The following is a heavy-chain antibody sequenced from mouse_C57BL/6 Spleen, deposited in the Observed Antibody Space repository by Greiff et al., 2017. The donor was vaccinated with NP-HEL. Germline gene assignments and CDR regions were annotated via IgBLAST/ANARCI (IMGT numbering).Heavy chain of an antibody. CDR3: ARSTKDY. Sequence: QVQLKQSGAELARPGASVKLSCKASGYTFTSYGISWVKQGTGQGLEWIGEIYPRSGNTYYNEKFKGKATLTADKSSSTAYMELRSLTSEDSAVYFCARSTKDYWGQGTTLTVSS. CDR1: GYTFTSYG. CDR2: IYPRSGNT. V-gene: IGHV1-81*01. J-gene: IGHJ2*01.